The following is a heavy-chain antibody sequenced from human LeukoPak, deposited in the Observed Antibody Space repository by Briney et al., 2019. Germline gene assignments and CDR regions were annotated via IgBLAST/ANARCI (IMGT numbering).Heavy chain of an antibody. CDR1: GYTFTGYY. Sequence: ASVKVSCKASGYTFTGYYMHWVRQAPGQGLERMGWINPNSGGTNYAQKFQGWVTMTRDTSISTAYMELSRLRSDDTAVYYCARGSDIVATFFIYWGQGALVTVSS. CDR2: INPNSGGT. J-gene: IGHJ4*02. V-gene: IGHV1-2*04. D-gene: IGHD5-12*01. CDR3: ARGSDIVATFFIY.